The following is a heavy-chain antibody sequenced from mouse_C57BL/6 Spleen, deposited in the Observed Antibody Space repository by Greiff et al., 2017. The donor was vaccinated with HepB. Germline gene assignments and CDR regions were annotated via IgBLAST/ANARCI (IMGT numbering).Heavy chain of an antibody. V-gene: IGHV1-26*01. D-gene: IGHD1-1*01. CDR1: GYTFTDYY. CDR2: INPNNGGT. CDR3: ARSVTVVADY. Sequence: VQLQQSGPELVKPGASVKISCKASGYTFTDYYMNWVKQSHGKSLEWIGDINPNNGGTSYNQKFKGKATLTVDKSSSTAYMELRSLTSEDSAVYYCARSVTVVADYWGQGTTLTVSS. J-gene: IGHJ2*01.